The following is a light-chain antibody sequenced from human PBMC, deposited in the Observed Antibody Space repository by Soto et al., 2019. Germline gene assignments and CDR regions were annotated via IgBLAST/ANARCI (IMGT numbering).Light chain of an antibody. CDR3: AAWDDSLNGHAV. V-gene: IGLV1-44*01. J-gene: IGLJ7*01. Sequence: QSVLTQPPSASGTPGQRVTISCSGSSSNIGSNTVNWYQQLPGTAPKLLIYSNNQRPSGVPVRFSGSKSGTSASLAISGLQSEDEADYYCAAWDDSLNGHAVFGGGTQLTVL. CDR1: SSNIGSNT. CDR2: SNN.